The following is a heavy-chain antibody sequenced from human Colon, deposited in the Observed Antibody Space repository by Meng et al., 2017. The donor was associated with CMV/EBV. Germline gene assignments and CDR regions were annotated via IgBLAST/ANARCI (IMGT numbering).Heavy chain of an antibody. CDR1: GYTFPSYG. CDR3: VRESSDHYDPIGFPHY. Sequence: GYTFPSYGISWVRQAPGLGLEWMGWISAYNGDTNYPQKLQGRLTMTTDTSTSTAYMELRSLRSDDTAVYYCVRESSDHYDPIGFPHYWGQGTLVTVSS. CDR2: ISAYNGDT. D-gene: IGHD3-22*01. J-gene: IGHJ4*02. V-gene: IGHV1-18*01.